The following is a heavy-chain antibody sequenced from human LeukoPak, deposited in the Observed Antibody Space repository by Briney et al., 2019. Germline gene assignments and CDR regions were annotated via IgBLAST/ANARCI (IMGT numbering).Heavy chain of an antibody. J-gene: IGHJ4*02. V-gene: IGHV3-21*01. D-gene: IGHD3-16*01. CDR3: ARENDQGFGY. CDR2: FGTRSTSI. Sequence: GGSLRLSCAASGFTFSSYAMNWVRQAPGKGLQWVSSFGTRSTSIYYARSVTGRFIISRDNAKNSLYLQMNSLRAEDTAVYYCARENDQGFGYWGQGTLVTVSS. CDR1: GFTFSSYA.